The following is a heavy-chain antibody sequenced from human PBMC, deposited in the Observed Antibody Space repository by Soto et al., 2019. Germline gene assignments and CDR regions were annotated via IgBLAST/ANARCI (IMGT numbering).Heavy chain of an antibody. D-gene: IGHD3-22*01. Sequence: GESLKISCNGSGYSFTSYWIGWVRQMPGKGLEWMGIIYPGDSDTRYSPSFQDQVTISADKSISTAYLQWSSLKASDTAMYYCARPYYDSSGILGYWGQGTLVTVSS. CDR1: GYSFTSYW. CDR3: ARPYYDSSGILGY. V-gene: IGHV5-51*01. CDR2: IYPGDSDT. J-gene: IGHJ4*02.